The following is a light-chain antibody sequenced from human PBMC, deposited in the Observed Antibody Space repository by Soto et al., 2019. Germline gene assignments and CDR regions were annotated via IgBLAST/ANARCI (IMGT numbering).Light chain of an antibody. V-gene: IGLV2-14*01. Sequence: QPVLTQPASVSGSPGQSITISCTGTSSDVGGYNYVSWYKQHPGEAPKLMIHDVSNRPSGVSNRFSGSKSGNPASLTISGLQAEDEADYYCSSYTSSSTVVFGGGTKLTVL. CDR1: SSDVGGYNY. CDR3: SSYTSSSTVV. CDR2: DVS. J-gene: IGLJ2*01.